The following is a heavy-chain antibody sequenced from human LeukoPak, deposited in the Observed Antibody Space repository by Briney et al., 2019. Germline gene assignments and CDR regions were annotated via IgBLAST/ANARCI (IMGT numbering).Heavy chain of an antibody. CDR3: ARGCYCDFWSGYRDNWFDP. D-gene: IGHD3-3*01. V-gene: IGHV1-2*02. CDR2: INPNSGGT. CDR1: GYTFTGYY. J-gene: IGHJ5*02. Sequence: GASVKVSCKASGYTFTGYYMHWVRQAPGQGLEWMGWINPNSGGTNYAQKFQGRVTMTRDTSISTAYMELSRLRSDDTAVYYCARGCYCDFWSGYRDNWFDPWGQGTLVTVSS.